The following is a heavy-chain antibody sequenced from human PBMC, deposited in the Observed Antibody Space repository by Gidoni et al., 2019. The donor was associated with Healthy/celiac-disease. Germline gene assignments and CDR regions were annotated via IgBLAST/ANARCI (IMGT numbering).Heavy chain of an antibody. J-gene: IGHJ6*02. D-gene: IGHD5-12*01. CDR2: IIPIFGTA. Sequence: QVQLVQSGAAVKKPGASVKVSCKASGGTFSSYAISWVRQAPGQGLEWMGGIIPIFGTANYAQKFQGRVTITADESPSTAYMELSSLRSEDTAVYYCARSRRGDGYNFDYHYYGMDVWGQGTTVTVSS. CDR3: ARSRRGDGYNFDYHYYGMDV. V-gene: IGHV1-69*01. CDR1: GGTFSSYA.